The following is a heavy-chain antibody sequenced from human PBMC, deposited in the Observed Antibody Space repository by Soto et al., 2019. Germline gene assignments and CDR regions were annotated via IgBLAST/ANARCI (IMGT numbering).Heavy chain of an antibody. CDR1: GFTFSSYG. CDR2: IWYDGSNK. J-gene: IGHJ6*02. D-gene: IGHD6-6*01. Sequence: QVQLVESGGGVVQPGRSLRLSCAASGFTFSSYGMHWVRQAPGKGLEWVAVIWYDGSNKYYADSVKGRFTISRDNSKNTLYLQMNSLRAEDTAVYYCARWSYSSSFGADVWGQGTTVTVSS. CDR3: ARWSYSSSFGADV. V-gene: IGHV3-33*01.